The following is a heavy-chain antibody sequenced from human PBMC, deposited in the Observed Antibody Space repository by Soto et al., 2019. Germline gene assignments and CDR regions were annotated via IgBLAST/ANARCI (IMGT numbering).Heavy chain of an antibody. J-gene: IGHJ4*02. CDR1: GYTFNNYG. CDR2: ISPYNGHT. Sequence: ASVKVSCKASGYTFNNYGITWVRQAPGQGLEWMGWISPYNGHTNYAQKLQGRVTITRDMSTSTAYMELSSLRSEDTAVYYCAADLDSSGFHWGQGTLVTVSS. V-gene: IGHV1-18*01. CDR3: AADLDSSGFH. D-gene: IGHD3-22*01.